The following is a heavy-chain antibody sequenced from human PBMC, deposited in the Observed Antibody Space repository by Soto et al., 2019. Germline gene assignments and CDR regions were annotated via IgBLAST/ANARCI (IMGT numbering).Heavy chain of an antibody. V-gene: IGHV3-13*04. Sequence: PVGSLRLSCAASGFTFSSYDMHWVRQGSGKGLEWVSSIASTGDPYYPGSVKGRFTISRENAKNSLYLQINSLRIGDTAVYYCAREGTGGGFDIWGQGTLVTVSS. CDR2: IASTGDP. D-gene: IGHD1-1*01. CDR1: GFTFSSYD. CDR3: AREGTGGGFDI. J-gene: IGHJ3*02.